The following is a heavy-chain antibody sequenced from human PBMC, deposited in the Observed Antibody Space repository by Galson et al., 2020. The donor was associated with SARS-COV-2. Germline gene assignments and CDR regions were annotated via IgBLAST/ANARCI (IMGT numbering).Heavy chain of an antibody. Sequence: SETLSLTCTVSGGSISSGGYYWSWIRQHPGKGLEWIGYIYYSGSTYYNPSLKSRVTISVDTSKNQFSLKLSSVTAADTAVYYCARCQDDSSGPDYWGHGTLVTVSS. CDR3: ARCQDDSSGPDY. D-gene: IGHD3-22*01. J-gene: IGHJ4*01. CDR1: GGSISSGGYY. CDR2: IYYSGST. V-gene: IGHV4-31*03.